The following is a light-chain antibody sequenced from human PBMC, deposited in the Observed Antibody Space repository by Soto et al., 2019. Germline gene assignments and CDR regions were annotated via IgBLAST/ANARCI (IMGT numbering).Light chain of an antibody. J-gene: IGLJ3*02. V-gene: IGLV1-40*01. CDR2: GNT. Sequence: QSVLTQPPSVSGAPGQRVTISCTGSSSNIGAGYDVHWYQQVPGTAPKLLICGNTNRPSGVPDRFSGSKSGTSASLAITGLQAEDEADYYCQSYDSSLSGWRVFGGGTKLTVL. CDR3: QSYDSSLSGWRV. CDR1: SSNIGAGYD.